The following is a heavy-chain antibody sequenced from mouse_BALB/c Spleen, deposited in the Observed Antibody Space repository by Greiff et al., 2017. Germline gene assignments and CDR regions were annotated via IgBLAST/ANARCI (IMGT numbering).Heavy chain of an antibody. CDR1: GFNIKDTY. Sequence: EVKLVESGAELVKPGASVKLSCTASGFNIKDTYMHWVKQRPEQGLEWIGRIDPANGNTKYDPKFQGKATITADTSSNTAYLQLSSLTSEDTAVYYCARSDYYGSSPYAMDYWGQGTSVTVSS. J-gene: IGHJ4*01. CDR2: IDPANGNT. CDR3: ARSDYYGSSPYAMDY. D-gene: IGHD1-1*01. V-gene: IGHV14-3*02.